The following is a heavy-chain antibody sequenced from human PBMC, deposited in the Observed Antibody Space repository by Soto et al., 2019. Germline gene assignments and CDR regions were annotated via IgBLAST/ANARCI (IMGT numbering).Heavy chain of an antibody. CDR1: GFTFGNFA. CDR3: AKDLSHASPYYYPSDAFDI. V-gene: IGHV3-23*01. J-gene: IGHJ3*02. CDR2: ISPSGVTT. Sequence: PGGSLRLSCEASGFTFGNFAMSWVRQAPGKGLEWVSAISPSGVTTYYADSVKGRFTISRDNSKNTLYLQMNSLRAEDTAVYYCAKDLSHASPYYYPSDAFDIWGPGTMVTVS. D-gene: IGHD3-10*01.